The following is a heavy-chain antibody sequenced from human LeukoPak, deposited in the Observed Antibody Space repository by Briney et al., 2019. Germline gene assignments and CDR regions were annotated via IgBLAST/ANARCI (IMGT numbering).Heavy chain of an antibody. CDR2: LSSTGNT. V-gene: IGHV4-39*07. J-gene: IGHJ4*02. CDR1: AVSINSRYY. D-gene: IGHD2-8*01. Sequence: SETLSLTCSVSAVSINSRYYEWWGWIRQPPGKGLGWIGSLSSTGNTYYNPSLRPRVTFSLDTSKNQFSLTLSSVTAADTAVYYCARDLMRGNEGFDYWGQGTLVPVSS. CDR3: ARDLMRGNEGFDY.